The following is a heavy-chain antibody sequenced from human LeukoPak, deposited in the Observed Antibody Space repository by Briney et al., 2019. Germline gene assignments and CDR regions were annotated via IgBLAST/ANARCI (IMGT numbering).Heavy chain of an antibody. Sequence: ASVKVSCKASGVTLITHIISWVRQAPGQGLEWMGRIIPMLSITNYAQKFQGRVTMTTDTSTSTAYMELRSLRSDDTAVYYCARPYYYGSGSYYKNWFDPWGQGTLVTVSS. CDR1: GVTLITHI. V-gene: IGHV1-69*02. CDR2: IIPMLSIT. D-gene: IGHD3-10*01. CDR3: ARPYYYGSGSYYKNWFDP. J-gene: IGHJ5*02.